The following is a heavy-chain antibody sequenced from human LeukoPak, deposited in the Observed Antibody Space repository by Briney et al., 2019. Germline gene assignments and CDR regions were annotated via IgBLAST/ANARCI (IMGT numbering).Heavy chain of an antibody. J-gene: IGHJ4*02. D-gene: IGHD1-26*01. Sequence: PGGSLRLSCAASGFTFSSYEMNWVRQAPGKGLEWVSYISSSGSTIYYADSVKGRFTISRDNAKNSLYLQMNSLRAEDTALYYCARVTRGIYVGATTGFDYWGQGTLVTVSS. CDR2: ISSSGSTI. V-gene: IGHV3-48*03. CDR1: GFTFSSYE. CDR3: ARVTRGIYVGATTGFDY.